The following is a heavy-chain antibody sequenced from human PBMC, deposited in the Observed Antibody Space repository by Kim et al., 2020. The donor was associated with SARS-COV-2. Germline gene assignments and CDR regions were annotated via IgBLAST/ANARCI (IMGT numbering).Heavy chain of an antibody. D-gene: IGHD2-2*01. J-gene: IGHJ4*02. CDR1: GFTFSNYG. Sequence: GGSLRLSCAASGFTFSNYGVSWVRQAPGKGLEWVSAISFGGVTDYADSVRGRFTTSRDNPKSTVYLQMNSLRAEDTAVYYCARICGTTSCSDDYWGQGTLVTVSS. CDR3: ARICGTTSCSDDY. CDR2: ISFGGVT. V-gene: IGHV3-23*01.